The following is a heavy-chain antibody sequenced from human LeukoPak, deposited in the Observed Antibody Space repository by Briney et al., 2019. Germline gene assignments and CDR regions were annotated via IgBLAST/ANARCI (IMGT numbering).Heavy chain of an antibody. D-gene: IGHD3-10*01. V-gene: IGHV4-34*01. CDR1: GESFSGYY. Sequence: SETLSLTCAVYGESFSGYYWSWIRQPPGKGLEWVGEINHSGSTNYNPSLKSRVTISVDTSKNQCSLKLSSVTAADTAVYYCASTYGSGSYGSDYWGQGTLVTVSS. J-gene: IGHJ4*02. CDR3: ASTYGSGSYGSDY. CDR2: INHSGST.